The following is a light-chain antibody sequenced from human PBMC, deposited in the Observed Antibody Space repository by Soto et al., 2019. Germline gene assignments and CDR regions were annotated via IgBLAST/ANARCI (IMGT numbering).Light chain of an antibody. CDR3: QQSYSTPYT. CDR2: AAS. J-gene: IGKJ2*01. V-gene: IGKV1-39*01. CDR1: QSISSY. Sequence: DLYMSQSPSSLSASVGDRVTINCRASQSISSYLNWYQQKPGKAPKLLIYAASSLQSGVPSRFSGSGSGTDFTLTISSMQPEDFATYYCQQSYSTPYTFGQGTKVDIK.